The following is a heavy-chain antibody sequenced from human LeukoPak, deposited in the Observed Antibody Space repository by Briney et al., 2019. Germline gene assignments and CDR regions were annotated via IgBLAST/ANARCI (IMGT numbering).Heavy chain of an antibody. D-gene: IGHD3-22*01. Sequence: PSQTLSLTCTVSGASISSYYWSWIRQPPGKGLEWIGDIYYSGSIKYNPSLKSRVTMSVDTSKNQFSLKLSSVTAADTAIYYCARENPSGYYNRPIDYWGQGTLVTVSS. V-gene: IGHV4-59*01. CDR2: IYYSGSI. CDR1: GASISSYY. J-gene: IGHJ4*02. CDR3: ARENPSGYYNRPIDY.